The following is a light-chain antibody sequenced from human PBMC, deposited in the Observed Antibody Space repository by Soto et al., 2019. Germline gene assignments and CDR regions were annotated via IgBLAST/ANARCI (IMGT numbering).Light chain of an antibody. V-gene: IGLV1-44*01. Sequence: QSLLSQPPSVSGAPGQGGTISCSGTGSDIGTNTVNWYQQVPGTAPRVLIYSNNQRPSGVPGRFSGAKSGTSASLTSSGLLSEDEADYYCAAWEDSLNIPVLGGGTKLTVL. CDR1: GSDIGTNT. J-gene: IGLJ2*01. CDR2: SNN. CDR3: AAWEDSLNIPV.